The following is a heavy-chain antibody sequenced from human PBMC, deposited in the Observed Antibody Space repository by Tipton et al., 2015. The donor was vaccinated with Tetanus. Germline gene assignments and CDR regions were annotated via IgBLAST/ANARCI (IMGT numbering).Heavy chain of an antibody. CDR2: IYWNDDK. D-gene: IGHD2-8*01. V-gene: IGHV2-5*01. J-gene: IGHJ5*02. CDR1: GFSLSTTGVG. CDR3: AHRPPLGHGVS. Sequence: LVKPTQTLTLTCTFSGFSLSTTGVGVTWIRQPPGKALEWHALIYWNDDKRYSPSLKSRLTITKDTSKNQVVLTMSNMDAVASATYYCAHRPPLGHGVSWGQGTLVTVSS.